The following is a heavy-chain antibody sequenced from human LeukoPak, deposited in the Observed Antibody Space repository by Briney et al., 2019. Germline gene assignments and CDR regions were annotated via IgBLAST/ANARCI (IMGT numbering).Heavy chain of an antibody. CDR3: AKEEWLLAVYFDY. J-gene: IGHJ4*02. D-gene: IGHD3-3*01. CDR2: IYSDNT. V-gene: IGHV3-53*01. Sequence: PGGSLRLSCTVSGFTVSSNSMSWVRQAPGKGLEWVSFIYSDNTHYSDSVKGQFTISRDNSKNTLYLQMNSLRAEDTAVYYCAKEEWLLAVYFDYWGQGTLVTVSS. CDR1: GFTVSSNS.